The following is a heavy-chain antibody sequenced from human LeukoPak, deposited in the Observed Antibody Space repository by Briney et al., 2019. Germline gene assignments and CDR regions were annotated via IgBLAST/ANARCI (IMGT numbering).Heavy chain of an antibody. J-gene: IGHJ3*01. CDR1: GYTFTSYD. CDR2: IIVGNGNT. D-gene: IGHD4-23*01. CDR3: ARDAVVGTGIAFDV. Sequence: ASVKVSCKASGYTFTSYDMYWVRQAPGQRLEWMGWIIVGNGNTKYSQKFQGRFIITTDTSASTVYMELSSLRSEDTAVYYCARDAVVGTGIAFDVWGQGTMVTVSS. V-gene: IGHV1-3*01.